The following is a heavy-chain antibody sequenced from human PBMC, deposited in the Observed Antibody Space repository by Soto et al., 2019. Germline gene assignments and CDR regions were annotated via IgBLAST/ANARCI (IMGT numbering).Heavy chain of an antibody. CDR3: ARDPTYCSGGSCYSTGWFDP. J-gene: IGHJ5*02. Sequence: SQTLSLTCAISGDSVSSNSAAWNWIRQSPSRGLEWLGRTYYRSKWYNDYAVSVKSRITINPDTSKNQFSLQLNSVTPEDTAVYYCARDPTYCSGGSCYSTGWFDPWGQGTLVTVSS. V-gene: IGHV6-1*01. CDR1: GDSVSSNSAA. D-gene: IGHD2-15*01. CDR2: TYYRSKWYN.